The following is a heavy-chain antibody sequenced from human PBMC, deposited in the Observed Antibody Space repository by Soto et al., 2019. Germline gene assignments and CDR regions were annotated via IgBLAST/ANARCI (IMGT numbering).Heavy chain of an antibody. V-gene: IGHV3-33*01. D-gene: IGHD2-15*01. J-gene: IGHJ4*02. CDR2: IWYDGSNK. CDR3: GRGILCRSGGCCYFDY. CDR1: GFTFSSYG. Sequence: QVQLVESGGGVVQPGRSLRLSCAASGFTFSSYGMHWVRQAPGKGLEWVAVIWYDGSNKYYADSVKGRFTISRDKSKNTLYLQMDSLRAEETAVYYCGRGILCRSGGCCYFDYWGQGSLVTVSS.